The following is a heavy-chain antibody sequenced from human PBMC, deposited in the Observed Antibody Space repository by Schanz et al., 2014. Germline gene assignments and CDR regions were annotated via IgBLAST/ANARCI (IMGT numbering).Heavy chain of an antibody. CDR1: GGSISRGFYS. Sequence: QLQLQESGSGLVKPSQTLSLTCAVSGGSISRGFYSWNWIRQPPGRGLEWIGCIYYSGSTYYNPSVKPRFTIARDRSKNQFSLRLNSVTAADTAVYYCAREDRYYHGLDVWGQGTTVTVS. CDR3: AREDRYYHGLDV. V-gene: IGHV4-30-2*01. CDR2: IYYSGST. J-gene: IGHJ6*02.